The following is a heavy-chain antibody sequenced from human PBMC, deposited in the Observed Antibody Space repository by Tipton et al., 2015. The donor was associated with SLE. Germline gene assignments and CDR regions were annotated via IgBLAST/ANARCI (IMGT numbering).Heavy chain of an antibody. Sequence: QSGAEVKKPGASVKVSCKASGFPFTGYFIHWVRQAPGQGLEWVGWINTNSGGPRIAQKFKGRVTMTRDTSINTVYMEVSRLRSGDTAVYFCTRDSRLLWLNTGDGFDVWGQGTQLTVSS. D-gene: IGHD2/OR15-2a*01. V-gene: IGHV1-2*02. CDR2: INTNSGGP. J-gene: IGHJ3*01. CDR3: TRDSRLLWLNTGDGFDV. CDR1: GFPFTGYF.